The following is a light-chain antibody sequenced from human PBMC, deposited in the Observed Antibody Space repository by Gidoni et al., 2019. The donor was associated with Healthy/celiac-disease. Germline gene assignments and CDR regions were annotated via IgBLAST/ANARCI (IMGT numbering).Light chain of an antibody. Sequence: EIVLTQSPGTLSLSQGARATLSCRAIQSVSSSYLAWYKPKPGQAPRLRLCGASSRATGIPDRFSGSGSGTDFTLTISRLEPEAFAVYYCQQYGSSPPYTFGQGTKLEIK. CDR3: QQYGSSPPYT. V-gene: IGKV3-20*01. CDR2: GAS. CDR1: QSVSSSY. J-gene: IGKJ2*01.